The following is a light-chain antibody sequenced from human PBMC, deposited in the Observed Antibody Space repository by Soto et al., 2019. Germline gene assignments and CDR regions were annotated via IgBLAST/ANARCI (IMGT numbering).Light chain of an antibody. V-gene: IGKV1-9*01. CDR2: AAS. CDR3: QQFNSYPLT. Sequence: IQLTQSPSSLSASVGDRVTITCRASQGIRSYLAWYQQKPGKAPKLLIHAASTLQDGVPSTFCGSGSGTDFTLTISSLQPEDFATYYCQQFNSYPLTFGGGTRVEI. J-gene: IGKJ4*01. CDR1: QGIRSY.